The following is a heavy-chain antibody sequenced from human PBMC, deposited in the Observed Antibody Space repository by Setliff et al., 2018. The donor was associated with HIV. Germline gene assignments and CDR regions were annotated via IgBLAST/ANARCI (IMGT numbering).Heavy chain of an antibody. J-gene: IGHJ6*02. CDR2: IYYSGST. CDR3: ARIFGDQGYYYGMDV. D-gene: IGHD3-3*01. Sequence: SETLSLTCTVSGGSISSYYWSWLRQPPGKGLEWIGYIYYSGSTNYNPSLKSRVTISVDTSKTQFSLKLSSVIAADTAVYYCARIFGDQGYYYGMDVWGQGTTVTVSS. CDR1: GGSISSYY. V-gene: IGHV4-59*01.